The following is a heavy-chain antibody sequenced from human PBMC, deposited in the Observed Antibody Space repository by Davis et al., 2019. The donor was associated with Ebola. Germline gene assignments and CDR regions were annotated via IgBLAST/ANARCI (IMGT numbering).Heavy chain of an antibody. Sequence: GGSLRLSCAASGFTFSGSAMHWVRQASGTGLEWVGRIRSKANSYATAYAASVKGRFTISRDDSKNTAYLQMNSLKTEDTAVYYCTTDSELVDYWGQGTLVTVSS. V-gene: IGHV3-73*01. J-gene: IGHJ4*02. CDR1: GFTFSGSA. CDR3: TTDSELVDY. CDR2: IRSKANSYAT. D-gene: IGHD3-22*01.